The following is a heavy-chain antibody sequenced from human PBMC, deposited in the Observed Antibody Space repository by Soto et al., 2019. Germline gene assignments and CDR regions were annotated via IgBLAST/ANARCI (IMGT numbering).Heavy chain of an antibody. V-gene: IGHV4-31*03. D-gene: IGHD6-19*01. CDR3: ARESSSCWYGYLQH. J-gene: IGHJ1*01. CDR2: VYYSGST. Sequence: SETLSLTCTVSGGSISSGGYYWSWIRQYPGLGLEWIGAVYYSGSTYYKRPLKSRLTMSVDTSKNQFSLMLTSVTAADTAVYYCARESSSCWYGYLQHWGDGITFPVYS. CDR1: GGSISSGGYY.